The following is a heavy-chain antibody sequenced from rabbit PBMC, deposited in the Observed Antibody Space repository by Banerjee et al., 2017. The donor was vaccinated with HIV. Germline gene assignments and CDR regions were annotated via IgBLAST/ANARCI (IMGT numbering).Heavy chain of an antibody. Sequence: QEQLVESRGGLVKPEGSLTLTCTASGFSFSNKYVMCWVRQAPGKGLEWIACINTNSGNAVYASWAKGRFTISKTSSTTVTLQMTSLTAADTATYFCARGVGGYPCYFDLWGQGTLVTVS. D-gene: IGHD2-1*01. J-gene: IGHJ4*01. CDR1: GFSFSNKYV. CDR2: INTNSGNA. CDR3: ARGVGGYPCYFDL. V-gene: IGHV1S45*01.